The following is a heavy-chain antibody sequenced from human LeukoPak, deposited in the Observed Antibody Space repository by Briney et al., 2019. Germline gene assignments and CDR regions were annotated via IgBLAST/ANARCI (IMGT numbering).Heavy chain of an antibody. CDR1: GFTFSNSP. D-gene: IGHD3-22*01. Sequence: PGGSLRLSCSASGFTFSNSPMHWVRQAPGKGLEYVSAISKNGRDIFYADSVRGRFTISRDDSKNTLYLQMSSLRAVDTAVYYCVKVDYDSGAYYYADWGQGTLVTVSS. V-gene: IGHV3-64D*09. J-gene: IGHJ4*02. CDR3: VKVDYDSGAYYYAD. CDR2: ISKNGRDI.